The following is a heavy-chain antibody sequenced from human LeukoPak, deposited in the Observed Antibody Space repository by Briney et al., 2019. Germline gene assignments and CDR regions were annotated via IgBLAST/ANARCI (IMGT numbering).Heavy chain of an antibody. CDR3: AKSYDFWVGPYNMNV. CDR2: INPNSGGT. D-gene: IGHD3-3*01. V-gene: IGHV1-2*02. Sequence: ASVKVSCKASGYTFTGYYMHWVRQAPGQGLEWMGWINPNSGGTNHAQKFQGRVTMTRDTSISTAYMELSRLRSDDTAVYYCAKSYDFWVGPYNMNVGGKGTTVTVSS. J-gene: IGHJ6*03. CDR1: GYTFTGYY.